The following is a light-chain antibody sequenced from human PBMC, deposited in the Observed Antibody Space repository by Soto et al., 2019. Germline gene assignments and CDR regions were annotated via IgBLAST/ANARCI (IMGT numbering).Light chain of an antibody. CDR3: QQCGSSPPT. V-gene: IGKV3-20*01. CDR1: QSVSSY. J-gene: IGKJ1*01. CDR2: NFS. Sequence: EFVLTQSPATLSLSPGERATLSCRASQSVSSYLAWYQQKPGQAPRLLIYNFSNRAAGIPDRFSGRGSGTYFTLTITRLEPEDFAVYYCQQCGSSPPTFGQGTKV.